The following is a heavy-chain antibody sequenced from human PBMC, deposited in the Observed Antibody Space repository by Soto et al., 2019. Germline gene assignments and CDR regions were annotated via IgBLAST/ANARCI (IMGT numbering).Heavy chain of an antibody. V-gene: IGHV4-59*01. CDR2: VFHSATT. D-gene: IGHD6-19*01. Sequence: SETLSLTCTVSGDSFSDYYWNWIRQVPGKGLEWIGFVFHSATTSYNPSLKTRVAVSDDTSKKQFSLRLTSVTAADTAIYYCARGHYSSGWPIDHWGQGILVTVSS. CDR1: GDSFSDYY. J-gene: IGHJ4*02. CDR3: ARGHYSSGWPIDH.